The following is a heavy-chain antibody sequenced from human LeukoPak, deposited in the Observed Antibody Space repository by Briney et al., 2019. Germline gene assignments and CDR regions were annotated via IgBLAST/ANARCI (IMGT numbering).Heavy chain of an antibody. D-gene: IGHD1-26*01. V-gene: IGHV3-33*08. CDR1: GFTFSSYA. CDR2: SWYDGSNK. CDR3: ARSGSYFGYNWFDP. J-gene: IGHJ5*02. Sequence: GGSLRLSCAASGFTFSSYAMHWVRQAPGKGLEWVAVSWYDGSNKYYVDSVKSRFTLSRDNSKNTLYLQMNSLRAEDTAVYYCARSGSYFGYNWFDPWGQGTLVTVSS.